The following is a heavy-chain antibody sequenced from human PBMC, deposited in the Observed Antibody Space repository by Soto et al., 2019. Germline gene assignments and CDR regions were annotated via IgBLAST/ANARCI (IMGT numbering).Heavy chain of an antibody. CDR1: GGSLSGYF. V-gene: IGHV4-34*01. CDR2: INHSGST. CDR3: ASYHYYDFGIGSRHYMDA. J-gene: IGHJ6*03. D-gene: IGHD3-3*01. Sequence: QVHLEQWGAGLLKPSETLSLTCAVYGGSLSGYFWSWVRQPPGKGLEWIGEINHSGSTNYNPSLKNRVTISAETSKHQFSLRLSSVTAADSGIYYCASYHYYDFGIGSRHYMDAWGKGTTVTVSS.